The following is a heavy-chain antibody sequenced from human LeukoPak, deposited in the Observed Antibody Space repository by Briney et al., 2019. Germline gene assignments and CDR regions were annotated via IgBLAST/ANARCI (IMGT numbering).Heavy chain of an antibody. V-gene: IGHV1-18*01. D-gene: IGHD1-26*01. CDR3: AGESGSGSYFDY. Sequence: ASVKVSCKASGYTFTSYGISWVRQAPGQGLEWMGWISAYNGNTNYAQNLQGGVTMTTDTSTSTAYMELRSLRSDDTAVYYCAGESGSGSYFDYWGQGTLVTVSS. J-gene: IGHJ4*02. CDR2: ISAYNGNT. CDR1: GYTFTSYG.